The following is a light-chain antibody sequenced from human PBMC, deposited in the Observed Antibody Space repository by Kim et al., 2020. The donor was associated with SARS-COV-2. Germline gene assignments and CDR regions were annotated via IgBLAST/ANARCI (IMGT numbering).Light chain of an antibody. CDR1: SSDVGGYNY. Sequence: GQSVTISCTGTSSDVGGYNYVSWYQQHPGKAPKLMIYDVTKRPSGVPDRFSDSKSGNTASLTISGLQTEDEADYSCCSYAGSYTWVFGGGTQLTVL. CDR2: DVT. J-gene: IGLJ3*02. CDR3: CSYAGSYTWV. V-gene: IGLV2-11*03.